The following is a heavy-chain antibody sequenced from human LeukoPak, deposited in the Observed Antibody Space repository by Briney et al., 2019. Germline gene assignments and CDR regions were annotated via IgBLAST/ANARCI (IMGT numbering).Heavy chain of an antibody. CDR3: ARDSSMVPSLWFSNYYYGMDV. J-gene: IGHJ6*02. D-gene: IGHD3-10*01. CDR1: GFTFSSYW. Sequence: PGGSLRLSCAASGFTFSSYWMSWVRQAPGKGLEWVANIKQDGSEKYYVDSVKGRFTISRDNAKNSLYLQMNSLRAEDTAVYYCARDSSMVPSLWFSNYYYGMDVWGQGTTVTVSS. CDR2: IKQDGSEK. V-gene: IGHV3-7*01.